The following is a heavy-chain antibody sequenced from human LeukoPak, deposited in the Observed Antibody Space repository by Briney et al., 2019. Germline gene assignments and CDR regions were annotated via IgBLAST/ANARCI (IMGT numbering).Heavy chain of an antibody. D-gene: IGHD2-15*01. CDR2: ISAYNGNT. V-gene: IGHV1-18*01. Sequence: ASVKVSCKASGYTFTSYGISWVRQAPGQGLEWMGWISAYNGNTNYAQKLQGRVTMTTDTSTSTAYMEPRSLRSDGTAVYYCATYCSGGSCYSGGVDYWGQGTLVTVSS. J-gene: IGHJ4*02. CDR1: GYTFTSYG. CDR3: ATYCSGGSCYSGGVDY.